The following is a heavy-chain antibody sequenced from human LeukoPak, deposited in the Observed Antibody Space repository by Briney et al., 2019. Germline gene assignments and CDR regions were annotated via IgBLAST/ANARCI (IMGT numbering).Heavy chain of an antibody. J-gene: IGHJ3*02. D-gene: IGHD4-17*01. CDR3: ARSLRGDALDI. Sequence: PSETLSLTCTVSGGSISSGGYYWSWIRQHPGKGLEWIGYIYYSGSTCYNPSLKSRVTISVDRSKNQFSLKLSSVTAADTAVYYCARSLRGDALDIWGQGTMVTVSS. CDR1: GGSISSGGYY. V-gene: IGHV4-31*03. CDR2: IYYSGST.